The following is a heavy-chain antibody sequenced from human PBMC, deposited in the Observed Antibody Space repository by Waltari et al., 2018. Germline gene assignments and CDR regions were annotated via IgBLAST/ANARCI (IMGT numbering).Heavy chain of an antibody. J-gene: IGHJ4*02. V-gene: IGHV4-4*02. CDR2: IYRSGRT. D-gene: IGHD2-15*01. Sequence: QLQLQESGPGLVKPSGTLSLTCAVPGDSISSNYWWSWVRQPPEKGLEWIGQIYRSGRTNYNPSLESRVTISLDTSNNQFSLKLTSTTAADTAIYYCARDRGRGLYLDSWGQGTLVTVSP. CDR1: GDSISSNYW. CDR3: ARDRGRGLYLDS.